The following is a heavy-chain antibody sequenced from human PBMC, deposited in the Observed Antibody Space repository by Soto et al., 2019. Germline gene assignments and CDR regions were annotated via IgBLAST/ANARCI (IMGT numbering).Heavy chain of an antibody. J-gene: IGHJ6*02. V-gene: IGHV4-31*03. CDR1: GGSISSGAYY. Sequence: SETLSLTCSVSGGSISSGAYYWSWIRQHPGEGLEWIGYIYYSGSTYYNPSLKSRVTISVDTSKNQFSLKLTSVTAADTAVYYCARGDSYYYGMDVWGQGATVTVSS. CDR2: IYYSGST. CDR3: ARGDSYYYGMDV.